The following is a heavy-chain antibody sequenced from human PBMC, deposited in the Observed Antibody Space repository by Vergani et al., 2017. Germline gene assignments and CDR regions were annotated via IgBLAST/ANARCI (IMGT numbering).Heavy chain of an antibody. CDR1: GFSFRTFS. V-gene: IGHV3-74*03. CDR2: ISPDGRTT. D-gene: IGHD3-3*01. J-gene: IGHJ3*02. Sequence: DVDLVESGGGFVQPGGSRRLSCAASGFSFRTFSMFWVRQPPGKGLAWVSKISPDGRTTEYADSVRGRFTISRDNAKNSLYLQMNSLRAEDTAVYYCARDPAYYDFWSRGAGAFDIWGQGTMVTVSS. CDR3: ARDPAYYDFWSRGAGAFDI.